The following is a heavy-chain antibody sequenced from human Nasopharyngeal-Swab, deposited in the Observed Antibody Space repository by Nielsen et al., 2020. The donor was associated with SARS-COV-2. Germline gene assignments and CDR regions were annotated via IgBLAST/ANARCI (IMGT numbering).Heavy chain of an antibody. J-gene: IGHJ6*02. Sequence: SETLSLTCTVSGGSISSYFWSWIRQPPGKGLKWIGYMYHSGNTNYNPSLKSRVTISVDTSKNQFSLKLSSVTAADTAVYYCARDYSFSYGMDVWGQGTTVTVSS. CDR2: MYHSGNT. D-gene: IGHD4-11*01. V-gene: IGHV4-59*01. CDR3: ARDYSFSYGMDV. CDR1: GGSISSYF.